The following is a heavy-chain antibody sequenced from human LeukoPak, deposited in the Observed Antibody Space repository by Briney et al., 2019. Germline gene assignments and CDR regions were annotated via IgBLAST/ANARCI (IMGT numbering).Heavy chain of an antibody. D-gene: IGHD5-12*01. J-gene: IGHJ4*02. Sequence: GRSLRLSCAASGFTFSSYGMHWVRQAPGKGLEWVAVISYDGSNKYYADSVKGRFTISRDNSKNTLYLQMNSLRAEDTAVYYCAKDESGYDSPFYWGQGTLVTVSS. CDR3: AKDESGYDSPFY. CDR1: GFTFSSYG. CDR2: ISYDGSNK. V-gene: IGHV3-30*18.